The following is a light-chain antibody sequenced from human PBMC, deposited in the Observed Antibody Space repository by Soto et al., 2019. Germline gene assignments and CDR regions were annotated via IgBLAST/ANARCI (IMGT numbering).Light chain of an antibody. CDR2: RAS. CDR1: QSLVYSDGNAY. CDR3: MQATHWPPT. V-gene: IGKV2-30*01. J-gene: IGKJ1*01. Sequence: DVVMTQSPLSLPVTLGQPASISCRSSQSLVYSDGNAYLYWFHQRPGQSPRRLIYRASNRDSGVPDRFSGSWSGTVFTLQINGVEAEDVGVYYCMQATHWPPTFGRGTRVDIK.